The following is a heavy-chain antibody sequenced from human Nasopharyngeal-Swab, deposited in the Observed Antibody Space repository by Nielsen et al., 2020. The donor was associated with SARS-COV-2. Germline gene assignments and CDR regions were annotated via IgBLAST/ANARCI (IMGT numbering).Heavy chain of an antibody. CDR1: GGTFSSYA. V-gene: IGHV1-69*06. CDR2: IIPIFGTA. CDR3: ARDSSDSYYGMDV. Sequence: SVKVSCKASGGTFSSYAISWVRQAPGQGLEWMGGIIPIFGTANYAQKFQGRVTITADKSTSTAYIELSSLRSEDTAVYYCARDSSDSYYGMDVWGQGTTVTVSS. J-gene: IGHJ6*02.